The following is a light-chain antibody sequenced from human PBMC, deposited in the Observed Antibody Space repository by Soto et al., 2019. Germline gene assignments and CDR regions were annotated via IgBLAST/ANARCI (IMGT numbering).Light chain of an antibody. V-gene: IGKV1-5*03. CDR1: QSIGIW. Sequence: DIQMTQSPATLSASVGDTVIITCRASQSIGIWLAWYQQRPGKAPNLLIYKASSLETGVPSRFSGSGFGTEFTLTISSLQPDDFATYYCQQYNRFSWAFGQGTKVEVK. J-gene: IGKJ1*01. CDR2: KAS. CDR3: QQYNRFSWA.